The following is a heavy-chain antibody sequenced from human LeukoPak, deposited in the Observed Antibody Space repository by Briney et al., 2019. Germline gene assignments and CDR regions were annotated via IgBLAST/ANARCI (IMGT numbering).Heavy chain of an antibody. CDR1: GFTFSSYA. D-gene: IGHD2-2*01. CDR3: VVVPAARLDY. Sequence: GGSLRLSCAASGFTFSSYAMSWVRQAPGKGLEWVSAISGSGGSTHYADSVKGRFTISRDNSKNTLYLQMNSLRAEDTGVYYCVVVPAARLDYWGQGTLVTVSS. V-gene: IGHV3-23*01. J-gene: IGHJ4*02. CDR2: ISGSGGST.